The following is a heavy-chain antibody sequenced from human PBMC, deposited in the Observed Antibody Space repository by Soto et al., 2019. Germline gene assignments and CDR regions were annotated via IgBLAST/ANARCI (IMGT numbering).Heavy chain of an antibody. CDR1: GFSFSNYA. CDR3: VRDDRWAFDF. J-gene: IGHJ3*01. V-gene: IGHV3-48*02. D-gene: IGHD3-22*01. CDR2: ISIGGGSI. Sequence: EVQLVESGGGLVQPGGSRRVSCAASGFSFSNYAMNWVRQAPGKGLEWVSYISIGGGSIFYADSVKGRFTISRDDAKNSLYMQMNNLRDEDTAVYYCVRDDRWAFDFWGQGTMVTVSS.